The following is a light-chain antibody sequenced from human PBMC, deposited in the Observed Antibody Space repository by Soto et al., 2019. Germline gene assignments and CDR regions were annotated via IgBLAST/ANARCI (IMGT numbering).Light chain of an antibody. J-gene: IGKJ4*01. CDR2: GTS. CDR1: QSIDNNH. V-gene: IGKV3-20*01. CDR3: EYYGTSIT. Sequence: EIVMTQSPATLSVSPGERATLSCRASQSIDNNHLAWYQQKPGQAPRLLIHGTSNRATGIPDRFSGSGSGTDFTLTFSRLEPEDFAVYYCEYYGTSITFGGGTKVDI.